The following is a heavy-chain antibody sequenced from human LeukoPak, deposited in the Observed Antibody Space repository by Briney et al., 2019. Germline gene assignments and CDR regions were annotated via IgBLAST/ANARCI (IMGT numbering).Heavy chain of an antibody. CDR1: GFTFSSYG. CDR3: ARARSSYGYGDAFDI. D-gene: IGHD5-18*01. V-gene: IGHV3-48*01. Sequence: GGSLRLPCAASGFTFSSYGMNWVRQAPGRGLEWVSYISSSSSTITYADSVKGRFTISRDNSKNTLYLQMNSLRAEDTAVYYCARARSSYGYGDAFDIWGQGTMVTVSS. J-gene: IGHJ3*02. CDR2: ISSSSSTI.